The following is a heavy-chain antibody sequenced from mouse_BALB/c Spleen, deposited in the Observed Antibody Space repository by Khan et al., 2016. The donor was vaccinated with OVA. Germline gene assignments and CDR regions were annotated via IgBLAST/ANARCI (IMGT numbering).Heavy chain of an antibody. CDR1: GYNFTSYW. D-gene: IGHD1-1*02. V-gene: IGHV1-55*01. CDR2: IYPGSGST. CDR3: ARRDYWGCGYFDY. J-gene: IGHJ2*01. Sequence: QVQLQQPGAELVKPGTSVKLSCKASGYNFTSYWINWVKLRPGQGLEWIGYIYPGSGSTNYNEKFKSKATLTVDTSSSTAYMQLSSLASEDSALYCRARRDYWGCGYFDYWGPGTTLTASS.